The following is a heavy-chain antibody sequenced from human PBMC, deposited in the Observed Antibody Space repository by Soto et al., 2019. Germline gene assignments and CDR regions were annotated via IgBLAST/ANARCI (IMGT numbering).Heavy chain of an antibody. Sequence: VQLLESGGGLVQPGGSLRLSCAASGFTFSSYAMSWVRQAPGKGLEWVSAISGSGGSTYYADSVKGRFTISRDNSKNTLYLQMNSLRAEDTAVYYCASTMVRGVIITSGDYWGQGTLVTVSS. D-gene: IGHD3-10*01. J-gene: IGHJ4*02. CDR2: ISGSGGST. V-gene: IGHV3-23*01. CDR1: GFTFSSYA. CDR3: ASTMVRGVIITSGDY.